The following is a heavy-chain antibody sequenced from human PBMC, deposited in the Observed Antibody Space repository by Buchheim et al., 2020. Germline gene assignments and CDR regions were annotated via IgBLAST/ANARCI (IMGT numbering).Heavy chain of an antibody. CDR1: GYTFTGYY. D-gene: IGHD6-6*01. V-gene: IGHV1-2*04. CDR2: INPNSGGT. J-gene: IGHJ5*02. CDR3: ARGPGEISSIAALRTSGWFDP. Sequence: QVQLVQSGAEVKKPGASVKVSCKASGYTFTGYYMHWVRQAPGQGLEWMGWINPNSGGTNYAQKFQGWVTMTRDTSISTAYMELSRLRSDDTAVYYCARGPGEISSIAALRTSGWFDPWGQGTL.